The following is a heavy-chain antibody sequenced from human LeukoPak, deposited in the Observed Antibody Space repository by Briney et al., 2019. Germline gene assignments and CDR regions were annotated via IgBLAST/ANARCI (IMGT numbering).Heavy chain of an antibody. V-gene: IGHV4-34*01. CDR3: ARGLSRLRRGSFDP. D-gene: IGHD4-17*01. CDR2: INHSGST. CDR1: GGSFSGYY. Sequence: SETLSLTCAVYGGSFSGYYWSWIRQPPGKGLEWIGEINHSGSTNYNPSLKSRVTISVDTSKNQFSLKLSSVTAAETAVYYCARGLSRLRRGSFDPWGQGTLVTVSS. J-gene: IGHJ5*02.